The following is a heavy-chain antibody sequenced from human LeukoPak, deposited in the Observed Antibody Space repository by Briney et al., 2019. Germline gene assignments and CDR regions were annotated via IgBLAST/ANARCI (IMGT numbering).Heavy chain of an antibody. CDR2: ISSDSRTI. CDR1: GFTFSSYS. D-gene: IGHD3-10*01. J-gene: IGHJ4*02. V-gene: IGHV3-48*02. Sequence: GGSLRLSCAASGFTFSSYSMNWVRQAPGKGLEWVSYISSDSRTIYYADSVKGRFTISRDNAKNSLYLQMKGLRDEDTAVYYCARYGSGTSYITNYFDYWGQGTLVTVSS. CDR3: ARYGSGTSYITNYFDY.